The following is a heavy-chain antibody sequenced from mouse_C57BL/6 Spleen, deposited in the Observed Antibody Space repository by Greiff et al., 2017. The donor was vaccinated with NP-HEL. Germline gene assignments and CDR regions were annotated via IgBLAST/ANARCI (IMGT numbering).Heavy chain of an antibody. CDR1: GYTFTSYW. CDR2: IYPGSGST. CDR3: ARYYYGSSYYAMDY. J-gene: IGHJ4*01. V-gene: IGHV1-55*01. D-gene: IGHD1-1*01. Sequence: VQLQQPGAELVKPGASVKMSCKASGYTFTSYWITWVKQRPGQGLEWIGDIYPGSGSTNYNEKFKSKATLTVDTSSSTAYMQLSSLTSEDSAVYYGARYYYGSSYYAMDYWGQGTSVTVSS.